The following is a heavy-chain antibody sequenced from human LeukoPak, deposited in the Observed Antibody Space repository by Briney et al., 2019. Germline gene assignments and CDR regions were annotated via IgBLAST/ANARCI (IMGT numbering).Heavy chain of an antibody. D-gene: IGHD3-10*01. J-gene: IGHJ6*03. CDR2: IYYSGST. V-gene: IGHV4-59*11. CDR1: GGSISSHY. Sequence: PSETLSLTCTVSGGSISSHYGSWIRQPPGKGLEWIGYIYYSGSTNYNPSLKSRVTISVDTSKNQFSLKLSSVTAADTAVYYCARVGAGEYYYYYMDVWGKGTTVTVSS. CDR3: ARVGAGEYYYYYMDV.